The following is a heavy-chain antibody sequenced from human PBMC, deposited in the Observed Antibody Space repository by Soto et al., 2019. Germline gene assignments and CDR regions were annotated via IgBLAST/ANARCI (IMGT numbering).Heavy chain of an antibody. D-gene: IGHD2-2*01. CDR3: GKVKPATWPDF. J-gene: IGHJ4*02. V-gene: IGHV3-23*01. CDR1: GFIFSPYG. CDR2: ISGNGGGT. Sequence: VGSLRLSCAASGFIFSPYGMSWVRQAPGKGLEWVSTISGNGGGTYYADSVKGRFTLSRDNSKNMVYLQMNSLRAEDTAIYYYGKVKPATWPDFWGQGTLVTVSS.